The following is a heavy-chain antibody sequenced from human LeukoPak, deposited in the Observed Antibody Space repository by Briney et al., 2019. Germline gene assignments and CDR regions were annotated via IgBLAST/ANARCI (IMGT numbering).Heavy chain of an antibody. CDR2: ISGYNGNT. V-gene: IGHV1-18*04. CDR3: ARDSHPYGDYVDY. Sequence: ASVKVSCKASGYTFTGYYIHWVRQAPGQGLEWMGWISGYNGNTNYAQRLQGRVTMTTDTSTSTAYMELRSLRSDDTAVYYCARDSHPYGDYVDYWGQGTLVTVSS. CDR1: GYTFTGYY. J-gene: IGHJ4*02. D-gene: IGHD4-17*01.